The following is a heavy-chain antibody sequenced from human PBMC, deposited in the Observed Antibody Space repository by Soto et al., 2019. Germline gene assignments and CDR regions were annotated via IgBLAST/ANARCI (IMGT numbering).Heavy chain of an antibody. CDR3: ARYSPHYYGSGSGLEAFDI. J-gene: IGHJ3*02. CDR2: ISSSSSTI. Sequence: PGGSLRLSCAASGFTFSSYSMNWVRQAPGKGLEWVSYISSSSSTIYYADSVKGRFTISRDNAKNSLYLQMNSLRAEDTAVYYCARYSPHYYGSGSGLEAFDIWGQGTMVTVSS. CDR1: GFTFSSYS. D-gene: IGHD3-10*01. V-gene: IGHV3-48*01.